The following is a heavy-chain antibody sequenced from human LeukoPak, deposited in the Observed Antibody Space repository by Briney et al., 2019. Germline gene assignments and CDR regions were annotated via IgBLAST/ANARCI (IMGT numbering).Heavy chain of an antibody. D-gene: IGHD5-24*01. J-gene: IGHJ4*02. Sequence: SETLSLTCTVSGGSISSYYWSWLRQPPGKGLEWIGYIYYSGSTNYNPSLKSRVTISVDTSKNQFSLKLSSVTAADTAVYYYARVGRYGYNLEYFDYWGQGTLVTVSS. V-gene: IGHV4-59*01. CDR1: GGSISSYY. CDR3: ARVGRYGYNLEYFDY. CDR2: IYYSGST.